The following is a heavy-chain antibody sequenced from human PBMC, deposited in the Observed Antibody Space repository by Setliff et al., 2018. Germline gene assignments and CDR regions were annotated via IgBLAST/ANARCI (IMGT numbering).Heavy chain of an antibody. J-gene: IGHJ4*02. V-gene: IGHV5-51*01. D-gene: IGHD6-19*01. Sequence: PGESLKISCKGSGYSFSNFWIGWVRQMPGKGLEWMGLIYPGDSHTRYSPSFQGQVTMSADKSISTAYLQWSSLKASDTAMYYCARRPYSSGWTDYWGQGTLVTVSS. CDR2: IYPGDSHT. CDR3: ARRPYSSGWTDY. CDR1: GYSFSNFW.